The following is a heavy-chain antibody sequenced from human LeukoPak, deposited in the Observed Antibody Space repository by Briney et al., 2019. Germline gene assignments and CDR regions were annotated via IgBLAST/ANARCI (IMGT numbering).Heavy chain of an antibody. CDR3: ARGGYWRGYDLFDY. CDR2: INPNSGGT. J-gene: IGHJ4*01. CDR1: GYTLTGYY. Sequence: PSVELFCKASGYTLTGYYMHGVRDAPGQGRVWRGWINPNSGGTNYAQKVQGRVTMTRDTSISTAYMELSRLRSDGTAVYYCARGGYWRGYDLFDYWGQEPWSPSPQ. D-gene: IGHD5-12*01. V-gene: IGHV1-2*02.